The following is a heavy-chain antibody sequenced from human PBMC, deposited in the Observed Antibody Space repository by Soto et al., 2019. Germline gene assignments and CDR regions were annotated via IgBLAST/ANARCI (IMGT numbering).Heavy chain of an antibody. V-gene: IGHV1-8*01. J-gene: IGHJ3*02. CDR1: GYTFTTYD. Sequence: QVQLVQSGAEVKKPGASVKVSCKASGYTFTTYDVNWVRQATGQGPEWMGWMNPNSGNTGYAQKFQGRVTMTRNTSISTAYMELSSLRSDDTAMYYCARTIAYCGGDCYGRHNDAFDIWGQGTMVTVSS. CDR3: ARTIAYCGGDCYGRHNDAFDI. CDR2: MNPNSGNT. D-gene: IGHD2-21*02.